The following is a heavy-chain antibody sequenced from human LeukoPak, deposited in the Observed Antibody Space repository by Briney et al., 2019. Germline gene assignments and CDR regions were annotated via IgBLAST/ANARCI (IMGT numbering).Heavy chain of an antibody. Sequence: PGGSLRLSCAASGFTFSDYAMTWVRQTPGKGLEWVSVISGGGDSTDYADSMKGRFTISRDNSKNTLYLQMNSLRVEDTAMYFCAKDIQLSTWGLGTMVTVSS. D-gene: IGHD5-24*01. CDR3: AKDIQLST. J-gene: IGHJ3*01. CDR2: ISGGGDST. CDR1: GFTFSDYA. V-gene: IGHV3-23*01.